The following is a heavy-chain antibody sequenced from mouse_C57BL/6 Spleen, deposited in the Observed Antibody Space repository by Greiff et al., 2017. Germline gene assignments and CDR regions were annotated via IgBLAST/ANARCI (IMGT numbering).Heavy chain of an antibody. V-gene: IGHV2-2*01. CDR3: ARGNYGSSYPYFEG. Sequence: VKLVESGPGLVQPSQSLSISCTVSGFSLTSYGVHWVRQSPGKGLEWLGVIWSGGSKDYNAAFICRLSISKDNSKSQVFFKMSSLQADDTAIYYCARGNYGSSYPYFEGWGTGTTVTVSS. J-gene: IGHJ1*03. D-gene: IGHD1-1*01. CDR1: GFSLTSYG. CDR2: IWSGGSK.